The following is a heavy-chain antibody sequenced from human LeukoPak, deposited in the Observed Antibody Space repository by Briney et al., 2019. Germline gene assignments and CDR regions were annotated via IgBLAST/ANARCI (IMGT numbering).Heavy chain of an antibody. CDR3: ARGRGRSGRSYYLVYYYYYYMDV. V-gene: IGHV1-69*13. D-gene: IGHD1-26*01. Sequence: GASVKVSCKASGGTFSSYAISWVRQAPGQGLEWMGGIIPIFGTANYAQKFQGRVTITADESTSTAYMELSSLRSEDTAVYYCARGRGRSGRSYYLVYYYYYYMDVWGKGTTVTVSS. J-gene: IGHJ6*03. CDR1: GGTFSSYA. CDR2: IIPIFGTA.